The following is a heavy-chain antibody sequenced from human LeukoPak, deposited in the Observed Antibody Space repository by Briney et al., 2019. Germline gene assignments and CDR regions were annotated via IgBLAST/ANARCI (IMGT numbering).Heavy chain of an antibody. CDR3: AKDSQKYCSSTSCYPFDY. CDR1: GFTFSSYG. J-gene: IGHJ4*02. CDR2: ISYDGSNK. D-gene: IGHD2-2*01. Sequence: GGSLRLSCAASGFTFSSYGMHWVRQAPGKGLEWVAVISYDGSNKYYADSVKGRFTISRDNSKNTLYLQMNSLRAEDTAVYYCAKDSQKYCSSTSCYPFDYWGQGTLVTVSS. V-gene: IGHV3-30*18.